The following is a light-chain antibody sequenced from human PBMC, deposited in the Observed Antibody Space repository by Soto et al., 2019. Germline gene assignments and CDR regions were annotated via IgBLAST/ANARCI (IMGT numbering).Light chain of an antibody. V-gene: IGKV3-20*01. CDR1: QSVGSNH. Sequence: EIVLTQSPGTLSLSPGERATLSCRASQSVGSNHLAWYQQKPGQAPRLLIYGASSRATGVPDRFSGSGSGTDLTLTSSRLELEDFVVYYCQQYDNSPLFAPETKEDI. CDR2: GAS. CDR3: QQYDNSPL. J-gene: IGKJ3*01.